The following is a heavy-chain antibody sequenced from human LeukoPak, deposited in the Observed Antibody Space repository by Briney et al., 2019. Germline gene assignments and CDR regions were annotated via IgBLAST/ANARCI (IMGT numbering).Heavy chain of an antibody. V-gene: IGHV4-61*02. CDR3: VTANQRSTYYFDN. Sequence: SETLSLTCSVSGASISSGDHYWSWIRQPAGKGLEWVGRVYTSVSTTYSPSLESRVTISVDTSTNQFSLKLSSVITADTAVYYCVTANQRSTYYFDNWGQGTLGTVSS. CDR2: VYTSVST. J-gene: IGHJ4*02. CDR1: GASISSGDHY. D-gene: IGHD1-14*01.